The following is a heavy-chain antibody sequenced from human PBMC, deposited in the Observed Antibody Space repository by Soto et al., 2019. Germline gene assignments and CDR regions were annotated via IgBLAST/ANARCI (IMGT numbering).Heavy chain of an antibody. CDR3: ARELNTDSSAYYSLAY. CDR1: GYTFPAYG. J-gene: IGHJ4*02. D-gene: IGHD3-22*01. CDR2: VGTNNDNK. V-gene: IGHV1-18*01. Sequence: SVKVSFKTSGYTFPAYGLAWLRQAPGQRPEWMGWVGTNNDNKNYAEKFQGRVTMTKDTSTATTYMELRSLRSDDTAVYYCARELNTDSSAYYSLAYWGQGTLVTVYS.